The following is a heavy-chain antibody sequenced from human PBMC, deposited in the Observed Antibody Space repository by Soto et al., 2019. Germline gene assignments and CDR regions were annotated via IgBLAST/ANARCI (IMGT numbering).Heavy chain of an antibody. CDR2: LIPIFDTP. V-gene: IGHV1-69*01. CDR3: ARALGERRFGAMDV. J-gene: IGHJ6*02. CDR1: GDTFISYA. D-gene: IGHD3-10*01. Sequence: QVQLVQSGAEVKKPGSSVKVSCKASGDTFISYAISWVRQAPGQGPEWMGGLIPIFDTPKYAQKFQGRVTITVDESTSTAYMELSSLKFEDTAVYYCARALGERRFGAMDVWGQGTTVTVSS.